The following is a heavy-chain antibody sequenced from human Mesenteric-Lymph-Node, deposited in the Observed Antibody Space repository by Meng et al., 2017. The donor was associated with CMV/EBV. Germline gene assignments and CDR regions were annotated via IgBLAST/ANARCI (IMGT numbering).Heavy chain of an antibody. D-gene: IGHD3-9*01. CDR2: IYYSGST. V-gene: IGHV4-61*01. J-gene: IGHJ5*02. Sequence: SETLSLTCTVSGGSVSSGSYYWSWIRQPPGKGLEWIGYIYYSGSTNYNPSLKSPVTISVDTSKNQFSLKLSSVTAADTAVYYCARFVLRYFDWLTGKESNWFDPWGQGTLVTVSS. CDR3: ARFVLRYFDWLTGKESNWFDP. CDR1: GGSVSSGSYY.